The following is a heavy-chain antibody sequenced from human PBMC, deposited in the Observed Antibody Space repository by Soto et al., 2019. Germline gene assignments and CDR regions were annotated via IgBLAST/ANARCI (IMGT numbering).Heavy chain of an antibody. Sequence: PGESLKISCKGSGYSFTSYWIGWVRQMPGKGLEWMGIIYPGDSDTRYSPSFQGQVTISADKSISTAYLQWSSLKASDTAMYYCARCSSKLVYSVEYYYYYMDVWGKGTTVTVSS. V-gene: IGHV5-51*01. CDR1: GYSFTSYW. CDR2: IYPGDSDT. CDR3: ARCSSKLVYSVEYYYYYMDV. J-gene: IGHJ6*03. D-gene: IGHD6-6*01.